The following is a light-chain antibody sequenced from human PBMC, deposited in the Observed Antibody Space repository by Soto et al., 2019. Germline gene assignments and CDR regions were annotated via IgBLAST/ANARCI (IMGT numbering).Light chain of an antibody. V-gene: IGLV1-40*01. CDR2: DNT. Sequence: QSVLTQPPSVSWAPGQRVTISCTGSSSKSGPDSNVHWYQHLPGTAPKLLVYDNTNRPSGGPDRASGSKSGTSASLAITGLQAEDVADYSCKSLDKSLDVYDIGPGTTVTV. CDR3: KSLDKSLDVYD. J-gene: IGLJ1*01. CDR1: SSKSGPDSN.